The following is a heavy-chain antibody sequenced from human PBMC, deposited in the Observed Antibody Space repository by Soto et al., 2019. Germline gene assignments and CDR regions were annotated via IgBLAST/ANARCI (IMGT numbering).Heavy chain of an antibody. J-gene: IGHJ4*02. V-gene: IGHV3-48*01. D-gene: IGHD6-13*01. CDR2: ISSSSSTI. CDR3: AYNSNPFDY. Sequence: PGGSLRLSCAASGFTFSSYSMNWVRQAPGKGLEWVSYISSSSSTIYYADSAKGRFTISRDNAKNSLYLQMNSLRAEDTAVYYCAYNSNPFDYWGQGTLVPVSS. CDR1: GFTFSSYS.